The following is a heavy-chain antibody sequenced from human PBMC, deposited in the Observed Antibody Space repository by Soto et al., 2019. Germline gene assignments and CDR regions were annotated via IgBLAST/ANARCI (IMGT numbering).Heavy chain of an antibody. CDR2: IIPIGGIT. Sequence: ASVKVSCKASGGTFSSYTISWVRQAPGQGLEWMGIIIPIGGITSYAQKFQGRVTMTTDTSTSTVYMELSSLRSEDTAVYYCARSEQYYYDSSLDYWGQGTLVTVSS. D-gene: IGHD3-22*01. CDR1: GGTFSSYT. CDR3: ARSEQYYYDSSLDY. V-gene: IGHV1-69*02. J-gene: IGHJ4*02.